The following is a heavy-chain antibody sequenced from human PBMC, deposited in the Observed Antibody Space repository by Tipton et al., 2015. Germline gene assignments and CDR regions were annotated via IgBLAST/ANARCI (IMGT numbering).Heavy chain of an antibody. D-gene: IGHD2-2*01. CDR2: TNYNRNP. CDR3: ARALRTSNWHYSYYGMDV. V-gene: IGHV4-34*01. CDR1: GENFSGYY. Sequence: TLSLTCSVYGENFSGYYWSSIRQSPGKGLEWLGGTNYNRNPNYNPSLVNRLTLSVDTANNQFALKLTSVTAADTALDYCARALRTSNWHYSYYGMDVWGQGTTVIVSS. J-gene: IGHJ6*02.